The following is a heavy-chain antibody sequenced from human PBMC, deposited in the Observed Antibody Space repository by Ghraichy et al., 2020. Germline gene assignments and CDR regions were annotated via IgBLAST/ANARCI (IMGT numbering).Heavy chain of an antibody. Sequence: GGSLRLSCAASGFIFSSYAMHWVRQAPGKGLEWVALISYDGSQKHYADSVKGRSTISRDNSKSTLYLQMNSLRVDDTAVYYCARGNGSGSYLVDYWGQGSLVAVSS. J-gene: IGHJ4*02. CDR1: GFIFSSYA. V-gene: IGHV3-30-3*01. D-gene: IGHD3-10*01. CDR3: ARGNGSGSYLVDY. CDR2: ISYDGSQK.